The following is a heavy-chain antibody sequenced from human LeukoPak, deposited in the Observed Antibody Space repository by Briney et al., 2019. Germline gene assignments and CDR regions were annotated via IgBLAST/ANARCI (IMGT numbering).Heavy chain of an antibody. J-gene: IGHJ2*01. D-gene: IGHD5-24*01. Sequence: PGGSLRLSCAASGFTFSSYAMSWVRQAPGKGLEWVSAISGGGGSTYYADSVKGRLTISRDNSKNTLYLQMNSLRAEDTAIYYCARDRNWATRNWYFDLWGRGTLVTVSS. V-gene: IGHV3-23*01. CDR1: GFTFSSYA. CDR3: ARDRNWATRNWYFDL. CDR2: ISGGGGST.